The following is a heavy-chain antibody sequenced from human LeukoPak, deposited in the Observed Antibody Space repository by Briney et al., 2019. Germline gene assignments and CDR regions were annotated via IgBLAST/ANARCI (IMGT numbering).Heavy chain of an antibody. CDR2: INSDGSST. CDR1: GFTFGTYW. CDR3: ARDPYSRGYYGMDV. Sequence: PGGSLRLSCAASGFTFGTYWMHWVRQAPGKGLVWVSRINSDGSSTSYADSVKGRFTISRDNAKNTLYLQMNSLRAEDTAVYYCARDPYSRGYYGMDVWGQGTTVTVSS. D-gene: IGHD6-13*01. V-gene: IGHV3-74*01. J-gene: IGHJ6*02.